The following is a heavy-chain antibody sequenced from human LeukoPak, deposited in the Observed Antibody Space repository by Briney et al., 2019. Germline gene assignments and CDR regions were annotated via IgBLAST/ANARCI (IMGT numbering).Heavy chain of an antibody. CDR2: ISSRSSYI. V-gene: IGHV3-21*06. CDR1: GFTFSTYS. Sequence: NPGGSLRLSCAASGFTFSTYSMNWVRQAPGKGLEWVSSISSRSSYIDYADSVKGRFTISRDNAKNSLYLQMNSLRAEDTAVYYCARDRSGSYEGAFDIWGQGTMVTVSS. D-gene: IGHD1-26*01. CDR3: ARDRSGSYEGAFDI. J-gene: IGHJ3*02.